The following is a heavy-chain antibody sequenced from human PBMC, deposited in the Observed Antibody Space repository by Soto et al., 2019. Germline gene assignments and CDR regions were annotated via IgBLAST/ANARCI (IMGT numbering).Heavy chain of an antibody. CDR2: IYHSGST. CDR1: GGSISSSNW. J-gene: IGHJ6*02. Sequence: SETLSLTCAVSGGSISSSNWWSWVRQPPGKGLEWIGEIYHSGSTNYNPSLKSRVTISVDKSKNQFSLKLSSVTAADTAVYYCARDKSVVPAAIGFHYYYGMDVWGQGTTVTVS. D-gene: IGHD2-2*02. V-gene: IGHV4-4*02. CDR3: ARDKSVVPAAIGFHYYYGMDV.